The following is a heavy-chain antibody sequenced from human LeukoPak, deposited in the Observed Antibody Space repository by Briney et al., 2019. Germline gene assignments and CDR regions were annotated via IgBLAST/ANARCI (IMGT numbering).Heavy chain of an antibody. CDR1: GFTFSSYW. CDR2: INSDGSST. D-gene: IGHD6-19*01. J-gene: IGHJ4*02. CDR3: AKVPYSSGWNQYYFDY. V-gene: IGHV3-74*01. Sequence: PGGSLRLSCAASGFTFSSYWMHWVRQAPGKGLVWVSRINSDGSSTSYADSVEGRFTISRDNAKNTLYLQMNSLRAEDTAVYYCAKVPYSSGWNQYYFDYWGQGTLVTVSS.